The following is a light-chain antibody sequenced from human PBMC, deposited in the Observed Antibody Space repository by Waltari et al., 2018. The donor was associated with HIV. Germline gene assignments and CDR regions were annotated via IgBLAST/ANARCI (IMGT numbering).Light chain of an antibody. V-gene: IGLV2-14*01. CDR1: SSDVGGYNF. J-gene: IGLJ1*01. CDR3: YSYTNSHTRV. Sequence: QSALTQPASVSGSPGQSITISCTGTSSDVGGYNFVSWYQQHPGKAPKLVIYEVTNRPSGVSMRFSGSKSGNTASLTISGLQAEDEADYYCYSYTNSHTRVFGTGTKVTVL. CDR2: EVT.